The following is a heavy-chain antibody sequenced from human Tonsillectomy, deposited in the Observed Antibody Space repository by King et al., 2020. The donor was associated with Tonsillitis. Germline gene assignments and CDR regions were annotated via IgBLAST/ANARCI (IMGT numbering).Heavy chain of an antibody. D-gene: IGHD3-10*01. CDR2: INAGNGNT. V-gene: IGHV1-3*01. CDR1: GDTFADYT. J-gene: IGHJ4*02. CDR3: ARDDPFTSGTYFNAHFDY. Sequence: QLVQSGAEVKKPGASVKGSCKASGDTFADYTIHLVRQAPGQRLEWMGWINAGNGNTKFSQKFQGRVTITRDTSASTAYMELSSLRSADTAVYYCARDDPFTSGTYFNAHFDYWGQGTLVTVSS.